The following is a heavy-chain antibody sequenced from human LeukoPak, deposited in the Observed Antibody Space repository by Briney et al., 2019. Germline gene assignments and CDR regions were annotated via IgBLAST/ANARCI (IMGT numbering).Heavy chain of an antibody. J-gene: IGHJ4*02. V-gene: IGHV3-74*01. CDR3: VRDLRESDF. CDR2: INPDGSTT. Sequence: GGSLRLSCAASGFTFSSYWMHWVRQAQGKGLVWVSRINPDGSTTNYADSVQGRFTISRDNAKNMLYLQMNSLRAEDTAVYYCVRDLRESDFWGQGTLVTVSS. CDR1: GFTFSSYW.